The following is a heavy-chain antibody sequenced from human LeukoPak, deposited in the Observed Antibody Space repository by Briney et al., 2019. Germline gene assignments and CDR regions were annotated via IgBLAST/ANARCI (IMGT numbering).Heavy chain of an antibody. CDR3: AAEIYGGNSKCCSFDI. CDR1: GFTFSNSA. D-gene: IGHD4-23*01. CDR2: ISVAGGNT. V-gene: IGHV1-58*01. J-gene: IGHJ3*02. Sequence: ASVKVSCKTSGFTFSNSAVQWVRQARGQRLEWIGWISVAGGNTNYAQKVQDRITITRDMPTSTAYMELRSLESEDTAVYYCAAEIYGGNSKCCSFDIWGQGTIVTVSS.